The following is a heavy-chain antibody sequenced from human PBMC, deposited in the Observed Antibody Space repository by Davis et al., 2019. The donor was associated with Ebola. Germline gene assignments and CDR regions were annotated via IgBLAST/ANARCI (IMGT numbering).Heavy chain of an antibody. J-gene: IGHJ5*02. CDR3: ARGIGGAVGWFDP. V-gene: IGHV4-34*01. D-gene: IGHD3-16*01. Sequence: MPSETLSLTCAVYGGSFSGYYWSWIRQPPGKGLEWIGSIYYSGSTYYNPSLKSRVTISVDTSKNQFSLKLSSVTAADTAVYYCARGIGGAVGWFDPWGQGTLVTVSS. CDR2: IYYSGST. CDR1: GGSFSGYY.